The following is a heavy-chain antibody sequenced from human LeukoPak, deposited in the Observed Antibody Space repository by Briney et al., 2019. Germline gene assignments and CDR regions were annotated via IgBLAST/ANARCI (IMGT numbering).Heavy chain of an antibody. CDR1: GFTFSSYG. CDR3: AKGTDYYDSSGNFDY. V-gene: IGHV3-23*01. CDR2: ISGSGGST. D-gene: IGHD3-22*01. J-gene: IGHJ4*02. Sequence: GGPLRLSCAASGFTFSSYGMSWVRQAPGKGLEWVSAISGSGGSTYYADSVKGRFTISRDNSKNTLYLQMNSLRAEDTAVYYCAKGTDYYDSSGNFDYWGQGTLVTVSS.